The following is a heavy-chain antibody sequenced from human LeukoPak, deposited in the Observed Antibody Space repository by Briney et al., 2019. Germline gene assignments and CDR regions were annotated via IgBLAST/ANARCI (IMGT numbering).Heavy chain of an antibody. CDR2: IYYSGST. J-gene: IGHJ6*03. D-gene: IGHD6-13*01. CDR3: ARGADYSSSWYYYYMDV. CDR1: GGSIISYY. V-gene: IGHV4-59*01. Sequence: SESLSLTCTVSGGSIISYYWSWIRQPPGKGLEWIGYIYYSGSTNYNPSLKSRVTISVDTSKNQFSLKLSFVTAADTAVYYCARGADYSSSWYYYYMDVWGKGTTVTVSS.